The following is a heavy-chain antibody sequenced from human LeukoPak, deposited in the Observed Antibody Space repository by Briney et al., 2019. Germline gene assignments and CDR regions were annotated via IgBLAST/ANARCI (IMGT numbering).Heavy chain of an antibody. CDR1: GFTFSSYG. D-gene: IGHD3-22*01. Sequence: GRSLRLSCAASGFTFSSYGMHWVRQAPGQGLEWMGIINPSGGSTSFAQIFQGRVTMTRDTSTSTVYMELSNLRPEDTAVYYYARGPGGYDTGGYLFLRYNWFDPWGQGTLVTVSS. CDR3: ARGPGGYDTGGYLFLRYNWFDP. J-gene: IGHJ5*02. V-gene: IGHV1-46*01. CDR2: INPSGGST.